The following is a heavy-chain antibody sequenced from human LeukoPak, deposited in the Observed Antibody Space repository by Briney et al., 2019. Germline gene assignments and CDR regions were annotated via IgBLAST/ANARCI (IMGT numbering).Heavy chain of an antibody. J-gene: IGHJ4*02. Sequence: GGSLRLSCAASGFTVSSNYMSWVRQAPGKGLEWVSVIYSGGSTYYADSVKGRFTISRDNSKNTLYLQMNSLRAEDTAVYYCAKGPGRWLQLRYFDFWGQGTLVIVSS. CDR2: IYSGGST. CDR1: GFTVSSNY. V-gene: IGHV3-53*01. D-gene: IGHD5-24*01. CDR3: AKGPGRWLQLRYFDF.